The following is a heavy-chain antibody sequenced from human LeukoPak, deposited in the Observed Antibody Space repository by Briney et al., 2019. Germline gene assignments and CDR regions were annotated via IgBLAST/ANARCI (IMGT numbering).Heavy chain of an antibody. V-gene: IGHV4-59*01. J-gene: IGHJ4*02. CDR2: VYNGGST. D-gene: IGHD6-19*01. CDR3: ARSSIAVAGFDY. Sequence: SETLSLTCTVSGGSIFSYYWSWIRQSPGKGLEWIGYVYNGGSTNYNPSLKSRVTISVDTSKNQFSLKLSSVTAADTAVYYCARSSIAVAGFDYWGQGTLVTVSS. CDR1: GGSIFSYY.